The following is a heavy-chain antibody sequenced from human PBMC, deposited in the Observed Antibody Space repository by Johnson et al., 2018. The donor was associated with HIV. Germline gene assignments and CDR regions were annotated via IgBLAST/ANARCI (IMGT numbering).Heavy chain of an antibody. CDR3: ARAIAAAGTVGVDAFDI. Sequence: VQLVESGGGVVQPGRSLRLSCAASGFTFSSYALHWVRQAPGKGLEWVAVISYDGSNNYYADSVKGRFTISRDNSKNTLYLQMNSLRAEDTAVYYCARAIAAAGTVGVDAFDIWGQGTMVTVSS. CDR1: GFTFSSYA. D-gene: IGHD6-13*01. J-gene: IGHJ3*02. CDR2: ISYDGSNN. V-gene: IGHV3-30*04.